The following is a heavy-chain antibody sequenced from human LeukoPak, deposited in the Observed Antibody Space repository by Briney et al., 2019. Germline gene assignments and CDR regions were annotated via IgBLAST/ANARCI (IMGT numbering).Heavy chain of an antibody. V-gene: IGHV3-48*03. CDR2: ISSSGGTI. Sequence: GGSLRLSCAASGFTFSSYEMNWVRQAPGKGLEWVSYISSSGGTIYYADSVKGRFTISRDNAKNSLYLQMNSLRAEDTAVYYCAGVAVAGYDYWGQGTLVTVSS. D-gene: IGHD6-19*01. J-gene: IGHJ4*02. CDR3: AGVAVAGYDY. CDR1: GFTFSSYE.